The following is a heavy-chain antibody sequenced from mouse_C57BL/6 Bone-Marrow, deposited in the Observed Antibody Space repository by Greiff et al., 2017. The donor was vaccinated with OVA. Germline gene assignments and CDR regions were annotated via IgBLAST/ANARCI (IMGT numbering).Heavy chain of an antibody. D-gene: IGHD1-1*01. CDR3: AHYGSRLYLHY. CDR1: GYTFTNYW. CDR2: IAPSDSYI. V-gene: IGHV1-59*01. J-gene: IGHJ2*02. Sequence: VKLQQPGAELVRPGTSVKLSCKASGYTFTNYWMHWVKQRPGQGLEWIGVIAPSDSYINYNQKSKGRATLTVDTSSSTAYMHLSSLTSEDSAVYYCAHYGSRLYLHYWGQGTSLTVSS.